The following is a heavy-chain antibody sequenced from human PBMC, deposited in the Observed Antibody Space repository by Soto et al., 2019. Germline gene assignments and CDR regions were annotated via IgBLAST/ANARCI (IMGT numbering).Heavy chain of an antibody. CDR3: ASTYYYDSSPLS. CDR1: GYSFTSYW. V-gene: IGHV5-51*01. CDR2: IYPGDSDT. J-gene: IGHJ4*02. Sequence: GYSFTSYWIGWVRQMPGKGLEWMGIIYPGDSDTRYSPSFQGQVTISADKSISTAYLQWSSLKASDTAMYYCASTYYYDSSPLSWGQGTLVTVSS. D-gene: IGHD3-22*01.